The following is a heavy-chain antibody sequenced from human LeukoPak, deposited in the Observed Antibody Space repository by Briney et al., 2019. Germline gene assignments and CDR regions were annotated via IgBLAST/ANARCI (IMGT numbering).Heavy chain of an antibody. D-gene: IGHD5-12*01. Sequence: GGSLRLSCAASGFTFSSYAMSWVRQAPGKGLEGVSAISGSGSSTYYADSVKGRFTISRDNSKNTLYVQMNSLRAEDTAVYYCAKSGSVSDYDASDSWGQGTLVTVSS. J-gene: IGHJ4*02. V-gene: IGHV3-23*01. CDR2: ISGSGSST. CDR1: GFTFSSYA. CDR3: AKSGSVSDYDASDS.